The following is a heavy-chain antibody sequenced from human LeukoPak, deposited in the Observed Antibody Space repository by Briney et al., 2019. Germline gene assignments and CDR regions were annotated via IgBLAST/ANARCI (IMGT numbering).Heavy chain of an antibody. CDR3: ARDAPPSDYYYYYGRDV. CDR2: IGTAGDT. Sequence: GGSLRLSCAASGFTFSSYDMHWVRQATGKGLEWVSAIGTAGDTYYPGSVKGRFTISRKNAKNSLYLQMNSLRAGDAAVYSCARDAPPSDYYYYYGRDVWGQGTTVTVSS. CDR1: GFTFSSYD. V-gene: IGHV3-13*01. J-gene: IGHJ6*02.